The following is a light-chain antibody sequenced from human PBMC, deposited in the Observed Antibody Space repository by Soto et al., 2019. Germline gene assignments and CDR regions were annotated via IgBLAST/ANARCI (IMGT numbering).Light chain of an antibody. CDR3: QQYNTWPWT. Sequence: EIVLTQSPAALSLSPGERATLSCRASQSVSSNLAWPQQKPGQAPRLLIYGASTRATGIPDRFSGNGSGTEFTLTISSLQSEDFAGYYCQQYNTWPWTFGQGTKVEIK. V-gene: IGKV3-15*01. J-gene: IGKJ1*01. CDR2: GAS. CDR1: QSVSSN.